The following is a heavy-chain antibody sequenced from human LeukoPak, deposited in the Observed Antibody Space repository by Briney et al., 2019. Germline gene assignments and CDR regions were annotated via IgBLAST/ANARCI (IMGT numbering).Heavy chain of an antibody. Sequence: ASVKVSCKASGYTFTSYDINWVRQATGQGLEWMGIINPSGGSTSYAQKFQGRVTMTRDTSTSTVYMELSSLRSEDTAVYYCAREDIVATIYFDYWGQGTLVTVSS. J-gene: IGHJ4*02. CDR3: AREDIVATIYFDY. V-gene: IGHV1-46*01. D-gene: IGHD5-12*01. CDR2: INPSGGST. CDR1: GYTFTSYD.